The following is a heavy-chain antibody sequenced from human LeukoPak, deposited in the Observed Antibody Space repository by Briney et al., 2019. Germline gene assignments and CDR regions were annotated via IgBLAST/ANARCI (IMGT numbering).Heavy chain of an antibody. V-gene: IGHV1-69*13. CDR3: ARDRVRITHYGGNSRPYYFDY. J-gene: IGHJ4*02. Sequence: ASVKVSCQAFGGTFSTYSISWVRQAPGQGLEWMGGLIPVFGTADYAQKFQGRVTITADESTTTAYMELSSLRSKDTAVYYCARDRVRITHYGGNSRPYYFDYWGQGTLVTVSS. D-gene: IGHD4-23*01. CDR1: GGTFSTYS. CDR2: LIPVFGTA.